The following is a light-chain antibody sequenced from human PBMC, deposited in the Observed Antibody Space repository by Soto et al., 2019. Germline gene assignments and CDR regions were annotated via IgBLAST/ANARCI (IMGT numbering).Light chain of an antibody. J-gene: IGKJ1*01. V-gene: IGKV1-5*03. CDR2: KAS. CDR3: QQYNSYPWT. Sequence: DIQMTQXPXTLSASVGDRVTITCRASQSISSWLAWYQQKPGKAPKLLIYKASSLESGVPSRFSGSGSGTEFTLTISSLQPDDFATYYCQQYNSYPWTFGQGTKVEIK. CDR1: QSISSW.